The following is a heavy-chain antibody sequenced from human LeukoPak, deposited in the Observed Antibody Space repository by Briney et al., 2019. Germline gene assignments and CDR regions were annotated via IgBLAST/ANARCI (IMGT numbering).Heavy chain of an antibody. CDR1: GYTFTSYG. J-gene: IGHJ4*02. CDR3: ARGGRNYDY. CDR2: ISAYNANT. V-gene: IGHV1-18*01. D-gene: IGHD3-16*01. Sequence: ASAKVSCKASGYTFTSYGISWVRQAPGQGLEWMGWISAYNANTKYAQKFQGRVTMTRDTSTSTVYMELSSLRSEDTAVYYCARGGRNYDYWGQGTLVTVSS.